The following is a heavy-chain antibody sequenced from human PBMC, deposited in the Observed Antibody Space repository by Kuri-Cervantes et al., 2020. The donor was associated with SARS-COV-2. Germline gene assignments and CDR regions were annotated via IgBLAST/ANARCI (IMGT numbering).Heavy chain of an antibody. V-gene: IGHV3-23*01. CDR2: ISGSGAST. Sequence: GSLKISCAASGFTFSSYAMNWVRQAPGKGLEWVSGISGSGASTYYADSVKGRFTISRDNPKNTLYLQMNSLRADDTALYYCAKETTIVVVVAVAHWGQGTLVTVSS. CDR3: AKETTIVVVVAVAH. CDR1: GFTFSSYA. J-gene: IGHJ4*02. D-gene: IGHD2-15*01.